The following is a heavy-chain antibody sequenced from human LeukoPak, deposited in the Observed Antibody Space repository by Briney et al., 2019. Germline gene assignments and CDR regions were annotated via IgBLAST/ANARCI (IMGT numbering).Heavy chain of an antibody. J-gene: IGHJ6*02. CDR3: TRTLTRGQYSMDV. Sequence: GASVKVSCKASGYTFSSHDLNWVRQATGHGLEWMGWISPDSGNTGSAQKLQGRFTMTRNTSISTVYMELSDLRSEDTAMYYCTRTLTRGQYSMDVWGQGTTVTVSS. V-gene: IGHV1-8*01. D-gene: IGHD3-10*01. CDR2: ISPDSGNT. CDR1: GYTFSSHD.